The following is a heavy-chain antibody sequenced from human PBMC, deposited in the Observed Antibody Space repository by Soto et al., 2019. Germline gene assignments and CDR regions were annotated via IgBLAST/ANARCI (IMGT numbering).Heavy chain of an antibody. CDR2: IYPGDSET. CDR3: ARLDSSGYHLVDY. Sequence: GDSLKISCKGSGYSFTSYWIGWVRQMPGKGLEWMGTIYPGDSETTYSPSFQGPVTISANKSIRTAHLQWASLKASDTAMYYCARLDSSGYHLVDYWGQGTLVTVSS. CDR1: GYSFTSYW. V-gene: IGHV5-51*01. J-gene: IGHJ4*02. D-gene: IGHD3-22*01.